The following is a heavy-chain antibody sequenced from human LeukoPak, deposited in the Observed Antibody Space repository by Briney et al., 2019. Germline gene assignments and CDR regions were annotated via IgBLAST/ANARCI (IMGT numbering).Heavy chain of an antibody. CDR3: ARRDFYGGDPLVAFDI. Sequence: PGGSLRLSCAASGLTFSSYAMHWVRQAPGRGLEWMAIISYDGSIKLCADSVKGRFTISRDNSKNTLYPQMNSLRAEDTAVYYCARRDFYGGDPLVAFDIWGQGTMVTVSS. V-gene: IGHV3-30-3*01. J-gene: IGHJ3*02. D-gene: IGHD2-21*01. CDR1: GLTFSSYA. CDR2: ISYDGSIK.